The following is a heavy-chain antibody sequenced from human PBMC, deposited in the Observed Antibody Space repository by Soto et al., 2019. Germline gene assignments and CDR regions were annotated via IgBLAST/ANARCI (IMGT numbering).Heavy chain of an antibody. V-gene: IGHV3-23*01. J-gene: IGHJ3*02. D-gene: IGHD5-18*01. CDR1: GVPFSVYA. CDR3: ASSTWIQLWLPAFDI. Sequence: PGGSLRLSCTVSGVPFSVYAMSWVRQAPGKGLEWVPGISGSGVNTYSADSVKGRFTISRDNSKNTLYLQMNSLRAEDTAVYYCASSTWIQLWLPAFDIWGQGTMVTVSS. CDR2: ISGSGVNT.